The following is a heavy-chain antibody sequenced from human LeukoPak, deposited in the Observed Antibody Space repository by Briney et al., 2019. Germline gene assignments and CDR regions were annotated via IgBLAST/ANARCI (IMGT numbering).Heavy chain of an antibody. J-gene: IGHJ3*02. Sequence: PSETLSLTCAVYGGSFSGYYWSWIRQPPGKGLEWIGSIYYSGSTYYNPSLKSRVTISVDTSKNQFSLKLSSVTAADTAVYYCAREGGEVYDFWSGYFLSDAFDIWGQGTMVTVSS. CDR3: AREGGEVYDFWSGYFLSDAFDI. CDR1: GGSFSGYY. CDR2: IYYSGST. V-gene: IGHV4-34*01. D-gene: IGHD3-3*01.